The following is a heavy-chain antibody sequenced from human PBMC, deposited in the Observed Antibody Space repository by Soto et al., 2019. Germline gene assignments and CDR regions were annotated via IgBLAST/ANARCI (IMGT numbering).Heavy chain of an antibody. CDR3: AREGGIAAAGDYYYYYGMDV. CDR1: GYTFTSYG. CDR2: ISAYNGNT. D-gene: IGHD6-13*01. Sequence: QVQLVQSGAEVKKPGASVKVSCKASGYTFTSYGISWARQAPGQGLEWMGWISAYNGNTNYAQKLQGRVTMTTDTSTSTAYMELRSLRSDDTAVYYCAREGGIAAAGDYYYYYGMDVWGQGTTVTVSS. J-gene: IGHJ6*02. V-gene: IGHV1-18*01.